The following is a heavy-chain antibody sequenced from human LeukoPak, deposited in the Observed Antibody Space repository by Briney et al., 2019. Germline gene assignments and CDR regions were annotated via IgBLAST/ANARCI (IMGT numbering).Heavy chain of an antibody. V-gene: IGHV4-59*01. CDR1: GGSISNYY. D-gene: IGHD2/OR15-2a*01. Sequence: SETLSLTCTVSGGSISNYYWSWIRQPPGKGLEWIGYIYYSGSTNYNPSLKSRVTMSVDTSKNQFSLKLSSVTAADTAVYYCARLSWPGRGSRFDPWGQGTLVAVSS. J-gene: IGHJ5*02. CDR2: IYYSGST. CDR3: ARLSWPGRGSRFDP.